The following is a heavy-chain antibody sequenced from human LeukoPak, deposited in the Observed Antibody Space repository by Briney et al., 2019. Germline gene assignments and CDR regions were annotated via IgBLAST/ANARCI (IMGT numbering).Heavy chain of an antibody. CDR2: IYDSGST. CDR3: ARGCIATAGRDRGYSGGYKNNCFDP. V-gene: IGHV4-59*12. Sequence: PSETLSLTCAVPGGSINNYYWSWIRQPPGKGLEWIGYIYDSGSTNYNPSLKSRVTTSLDTSKNQFSLKLTPVTAADTAVYYCARGCIATAGRDRGYSGGYKNNCFDPWGQGTLVTVSS. D-gene: IGHD6-13*01. J-gene: IGHJ5*02. CDR1: GGSINNYY.